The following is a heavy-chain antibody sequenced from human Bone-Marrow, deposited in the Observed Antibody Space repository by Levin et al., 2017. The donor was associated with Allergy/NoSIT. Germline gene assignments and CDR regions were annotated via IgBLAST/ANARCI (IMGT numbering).Heavy chain of an antibody. J-gene: IGHJ4*02. CDR3: ARVSVGYGDSTFDY. CDR1: GGSISSYY. D-gene: IGHD4-17*01. V-gene: IGHV4-59*01. CDR2: IYYSGST. Sequence: PSETLSLTCTVSGGSISSYYLSWIRQPPGKGLEWIGYIYYSGSTNYNPSLKSRVTISVDTSKNQFSLKLSSVTAADTAVYYCARVSVGYGDSTFDYWGQGTLVTVSS.